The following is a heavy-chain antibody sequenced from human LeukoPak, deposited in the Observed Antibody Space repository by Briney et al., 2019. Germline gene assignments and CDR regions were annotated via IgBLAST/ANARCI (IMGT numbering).Heavy chain of an antibody. D-gene: IGHD5-18*01. CDR2: ISAYNGNT. Sequence: ASVKVSCKASGYTFTSYGISWVRQAPGQGLEWMGWISAYNGNTNYAQKLQGRVTMTTDTSTSTAYMELRSLRSDDTAVYYCARDAGDVATAMVTGDYWGQGTLVTVSS. V-gene: IGHV1-18*01. CDR3: ARDAGDVATAMVTGDY. J-gene: IGHJ4*02. CDR1: GYTFTSYG.